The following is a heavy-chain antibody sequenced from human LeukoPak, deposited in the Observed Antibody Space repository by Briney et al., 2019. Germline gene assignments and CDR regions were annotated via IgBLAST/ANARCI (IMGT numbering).Heavy chain of an antibody. J-gene: IGHJ5*02. Sequence: ASVTVSCQASGYTVSHFYHHWVRQPPGHGLEWMGWMNPYSDALSHPHRFHGRATMTRHTSTHKDDRELNRQTPDEPAVSYCARATVILTCDLWGQGTLVSVSS. D-gene: IGHD1-1*01. CDR1: GYTVSHFY. CDR2: MNPYSDAL. V-gene: IGHV1-2*02. CDR3: ARATVILTCDL.